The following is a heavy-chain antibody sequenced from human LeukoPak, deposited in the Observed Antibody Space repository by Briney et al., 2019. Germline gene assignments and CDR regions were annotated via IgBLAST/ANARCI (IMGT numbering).Heavy chain of an antibody. Sequence: GGSLRLSCAASGFTFSSYWMHWVRQAPGKGLVWVSRINSDGSSTSYADSVKGRFTISRDNAKNTLYLQMNSLRAGDTAVYYCARALIYDFWSGYFSPNNYYYYYYYMDVWGKGTTVTVSS. CDR2: INSDGSST. CDR1: GFTFSSYW. J-gene: IGHJ6*03. D-gene: IGHD3-3*01. CDR3: ARALIYDFWSGYFSPNNYYYYYYYMDV. V-gene: IGHV3-74*01.